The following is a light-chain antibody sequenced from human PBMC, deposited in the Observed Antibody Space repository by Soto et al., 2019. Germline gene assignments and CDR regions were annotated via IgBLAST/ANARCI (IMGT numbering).Light chain of an antibody. Sequence: DIKLTQSPSSLSASVGDRVTISCQASKDIRNYLNWYQQKPGKAPQLLIYDAANLQTGVPSRFSGSGSGTDFTLTISSLQPEDFATYYCQHYDNRFLFTFGPGTKVDI. CDR3: QHYDNRFLFT. CDR1: KDIRNY. CDR2: DAA. J-gene: IGKJ3*01. V-gene: IGKV1-33*01.